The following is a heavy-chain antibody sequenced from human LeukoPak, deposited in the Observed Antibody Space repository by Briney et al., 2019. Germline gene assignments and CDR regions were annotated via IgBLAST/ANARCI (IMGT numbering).Heavy chain of an antibody. CDR2: IKQDGSEK. Sequence: GGSLRLSYAASGFTFSSYWMSWVRQAPGKGLEWVANIKQDGSEKYYVDSVKGRFTISRDNAKNSLYLQMNSLRAEDTAVYYCASAPMVRGVITIEHNFDYWGQGTLVTVSS. CDR1: GFTFSSYW. D-gene: IGHD3-10*01. CDR3: ASAPMVRGVITIEHNFDY. V-gene: IGHV3-7*01. J-gene: IGHJ4*02.